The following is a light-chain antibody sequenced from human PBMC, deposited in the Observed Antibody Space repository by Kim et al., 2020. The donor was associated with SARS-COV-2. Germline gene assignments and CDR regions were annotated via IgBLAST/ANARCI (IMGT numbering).Light chain of an antibody. CDR3: QPYGSSPRT. CDR2: GAS. J-gene: IGKJ1*01. Sequence: ELVLTQSPGTLSLSPGERATLSCRASQSVSSSYLAWYQQKPGQAPRLLIYGASSRATGIPDRFSGSGSGTDFTLTISRLEPEDFAVYYCQPYGSSPRTFGQGTKVDIK. CDR1: QSVSSSY. V-gene: IGKV3-20*01.